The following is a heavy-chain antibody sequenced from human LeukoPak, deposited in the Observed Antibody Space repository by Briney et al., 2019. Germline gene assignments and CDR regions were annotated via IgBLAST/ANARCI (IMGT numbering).Heavy chain of an antibody. V-gene: IGHV4-34*01. D-gene: IGHD5-24*01. CDR3: TRGADAHKGGID. CDR2: IHPSGST. CDR1: GGSFSGYY. J-gene: IGHJ4*02. Sequence: SETLSLTCDVYGGSFSGYYWRWTRQPPGKGLEWIGEIHPSGSTYYNPSLESRVTISVDTSKSQFSLKLNSVTAADTALYYCTRGADAHKGGIDWGQGTLVTVSS.